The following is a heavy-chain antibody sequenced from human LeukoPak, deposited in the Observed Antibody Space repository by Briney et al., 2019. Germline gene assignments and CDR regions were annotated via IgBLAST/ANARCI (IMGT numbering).Heavy chain of an antibody. Sequence: ASVKVSCKASGYTFTSYGISWVRQAPGQGLEWMGWISAYNGNTNYAQKLQGRVTITADESTSTAYMELSSLRSEDTAVYYCARMTRSYDFWSGPGNYYYYMDVWGKGTTVTVSS. CDR3: ARMTRSYDFWSGPGNYYYYMDV. V-gene: IGHV1-18*01. D-gene: IGHD3-3*01. J-gene: IGHJ6*03. CDR2: ISAYNGNT. CDR1: GYTFTSYG.